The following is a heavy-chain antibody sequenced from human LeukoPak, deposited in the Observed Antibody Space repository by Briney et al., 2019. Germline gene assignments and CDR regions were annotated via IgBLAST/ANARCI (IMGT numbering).Heavy chain of an antibody. V-gene: IGHV1-69*04. Sequence: SVKASCKASGGTFSSYTISWVRQAPGQGLEWMGRIIPILDIANYVQKFQGRVTITADKSTSTAYMELSSLRSEDTAVYYCARDFPPPSSWSNNWFDPWGQGTLVTVSS. CDR3: ARDFPPPSSWSNNWFDP. CDR1: GGTFSSYT. D-gene: IGHD6-13*01. CDR2: IIPILDIA. J-gene: IGHJ5*02.